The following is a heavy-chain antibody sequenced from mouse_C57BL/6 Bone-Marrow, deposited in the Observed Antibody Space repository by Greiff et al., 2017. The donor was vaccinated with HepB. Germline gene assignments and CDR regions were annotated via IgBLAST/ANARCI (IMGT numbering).Heavy chain of an antibody. Sequence: EVKLVESGGDLVKPGGSLKLSCAASGFTFSSYGMSWVRQTPDKRLEWVATISSGGSYTYYPDSVKGRFTISRDNAKNTLYLQMSSLKSEDTAMYYCARHKYYSSSYPLVSWGQDTPLSVSS. V-gene: IGHV5-6*01. J-gene: IGHJ2*01. CDR3: ARHKYYSSSYPLVS. D-gene: IGHD1-1*01. CDR1: GFTFSSYG. CDR2: ISSGGSYT.